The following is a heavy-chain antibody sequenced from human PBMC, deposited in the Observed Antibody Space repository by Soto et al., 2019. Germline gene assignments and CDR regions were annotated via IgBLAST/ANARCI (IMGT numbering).Heavy chain of an antibody. J-gene: IGHJ5*02. CDR2: IYYSGST. CDR1: GGSISSSSYY. CDR3: ARSYDSSGYYPNWFDP. D-gene: IGHD3-22*01. Sequence: QLQLQESGPGLVKPSETLSLTCTVSGGSISSSSYYWGWIRQPPGKGLEWIGSIYYSGSTYYNPSLKSRVTISVDTSKNQFSLKLSSVTAADTAVYYCARSYDSSGYYPNWFDPWGQGTLVTVSS. V-gene: IGHV4-39*01.